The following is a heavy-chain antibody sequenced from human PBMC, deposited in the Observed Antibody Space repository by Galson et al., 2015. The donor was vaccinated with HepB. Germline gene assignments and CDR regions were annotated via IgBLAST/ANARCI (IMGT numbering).Heavy chain of an antibody. CDR2: IPGSGDPI. CDR1: GFTLSSYG. D-gene: IGHD6-13*01. J-gene: IGHJ5*02. V-gene: IGHV3-23*01. CDR3: VKDASSWYGGLFDV. Sequence: SLRLSCAASGFTLSSYGMSWVRQAPGKGLEWVSVIPGSGDPISYGDSVKGRFTISRDIYKNTVYLEMNGLRVEDTGTYYCVKDASSWYGGLFDVWGQGALVTVSS.